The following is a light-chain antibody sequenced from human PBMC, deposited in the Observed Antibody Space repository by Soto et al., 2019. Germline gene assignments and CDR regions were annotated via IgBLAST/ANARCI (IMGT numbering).Light chain of an antibody. CDR2: DAS. CDR1: QSVSTF. CDR3: QQRSNWPLT. J-gene: IGKJ4*01. Sequence: EIVLTQSPATLSLSPGERATLSCRVSQSVSTFLAWYQQRPGQAPRLLIYDASKRATGIPTRFSGSGSGTGFTLTISSLEPEDFAVYYCQQRSNWPLTFGGGTKVEIK. V-gene: IGKV3-11*01.